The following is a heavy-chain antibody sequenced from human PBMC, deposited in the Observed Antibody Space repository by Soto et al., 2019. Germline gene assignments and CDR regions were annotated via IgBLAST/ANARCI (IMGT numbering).Heavy chain of an antibody. J-gene: IGHJ4*02. CDR1: GFTLSAYW. V-gene: IGHV3-74*01. CDR3: XXXXXQRPIDY. CDR2: INSDGSDR. Sequence: EVQLVESGGGLVQPGGSLRLSCAASGFTLSAYWMHWVRQVPGKGLLWVSRINSDGSDRTYADSVKGRFTISRDNAKXXXXXXXXXXXXXXXXXXXXXXXXXQRPIDYWGQGSLVTVSS.